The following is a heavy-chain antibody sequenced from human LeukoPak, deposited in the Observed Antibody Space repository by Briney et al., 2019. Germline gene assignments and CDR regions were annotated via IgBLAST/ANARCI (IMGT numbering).Heavy chain of an antibody. J-gene: IGHJ6*04. CDR2: INQAGTGK. CDR3: AREYDFYRMDG. V-gene: IGHV3-7*01. Sequence: GGSLRLSCAASGFTFSSYAMHWVRQAPGKGLEWVAIINQAGTGKYYVDSVKGRFTISRDNAENSLYLQMNSLRAEDTAVYYCAREYDFYRMDGWGEGTTVTVSS. CDR1: GFTFSSYA.